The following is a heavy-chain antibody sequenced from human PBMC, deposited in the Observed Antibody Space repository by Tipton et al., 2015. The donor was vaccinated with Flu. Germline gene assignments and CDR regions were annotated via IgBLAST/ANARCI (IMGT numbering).Heavy chain of an antibody. CDR1: GYTFTGYD. V-gene: IGHV1-2*06. J-gene: IGHJ4*02. CDR2: INPNSGGT. D-gene: IGHD1-26*01. Sequence: QMQLVQSGAEVKKPGASVKVSCKASGYTFTGYDMHWVRQAPGQGLEWMGRINPNSGGTNYAQKFQGRVAMARDTSINTAYMELSRLSSDDTAVYYCARSELSYFCYDYWGQGTLVTVSS. CDR3: ARSELSYFCYDY.